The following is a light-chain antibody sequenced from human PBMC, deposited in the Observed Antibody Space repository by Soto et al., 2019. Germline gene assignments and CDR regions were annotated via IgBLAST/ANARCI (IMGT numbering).Light chain of an antibody. J-gene: IGLJ2*01. CDR3: SSYATGSTLV. CDR1: SSDVGSYNR. Sequence: QSALTQPPSVSGSPGQSVTISCTGTSSDVGSYNRVSWYQQPPGTAPKLMIYEVSNRPSGVPDRFSGSKSDNTASLTISGLQREDEADYYCSSYATGSTLVFGGGTKLTVL. V-gene: IGLV2-18*02. CDR2: EVS.